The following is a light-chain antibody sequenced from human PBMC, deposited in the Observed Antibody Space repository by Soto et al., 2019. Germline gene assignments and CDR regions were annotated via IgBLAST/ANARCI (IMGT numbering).Light chain of an antibody. V-gene: IGLV1-40*01. CDR2: GNI. CDR1: SPNIGAGYD. CDR3: QSYDSSLSAWV. J-gene: IGLJ2*01. Sequence: QSVLTQPPSVSGAPGQRVTMSCTGSSPNIGAGYDVHWFQQLPGTAPRLLIYGNINRLAGVPARFSGSKSGTSASLAITGLQAEDEADYYCQSYDSSLSAWVFGGGTKLTVL.